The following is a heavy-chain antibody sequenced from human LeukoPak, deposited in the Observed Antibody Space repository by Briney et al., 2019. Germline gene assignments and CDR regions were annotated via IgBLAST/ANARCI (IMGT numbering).Heavy chain of an antibody. CDR2: IIPILGIA. Sequence: SVKVSCKASGGTFSSYAISWVRQAPGQVLEWMGRIIPILGIANYAQKFQGRVTITADKSTSTAYMELSSLRSEDTAVYYCARGSAVDGTGYFDYWGQGTLVTVSS. CDR1: GGTFSSYA. J-gene: IGHJ4*02. V-gene: IGHV1-69*04. D-gene: IGHD6-19*01. CDR3: ARGSAVDGTGYFDY.